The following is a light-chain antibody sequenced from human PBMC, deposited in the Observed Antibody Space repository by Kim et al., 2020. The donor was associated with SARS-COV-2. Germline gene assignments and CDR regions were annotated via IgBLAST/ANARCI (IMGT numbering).Light chain of an antibody. J-gene: IGLJ1*01. CDR1: KLGDKY. CDR3: QAWDSSTHYV. V-gene: IGLV3-1*01. Sequence: VPPGQTASITCSGDKLGDKYACWYQQKPGQSPVLVIYQDSKRPSGIPERFSGSNSGNTATLTISGTQAMDEADYYCQAWDSSTHYVFGTGTKVTV. CDR2: QDS.